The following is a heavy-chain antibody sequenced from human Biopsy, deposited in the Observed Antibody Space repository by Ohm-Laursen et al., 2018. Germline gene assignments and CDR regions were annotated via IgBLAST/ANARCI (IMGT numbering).Heavy chain of an antibody. J-gene: IGHJ4*02. V-gene: IGHV1-69*06. D-gene: IGHD3-22*01. CDR1: GGTFIDYA. CDR3: ARDTKWLASGPIDY. CDR2: IIPLFGTT. Sequence: GSSVKASCKTSGGTFIDYAISWLRQAPGQGLEWMGGIIPLFGTTNYAQKFQGRVTITANKSTGTAYMDLSSLRSEDTAVYYCARDTKWLASGPIDYWGQGALVTVSS.